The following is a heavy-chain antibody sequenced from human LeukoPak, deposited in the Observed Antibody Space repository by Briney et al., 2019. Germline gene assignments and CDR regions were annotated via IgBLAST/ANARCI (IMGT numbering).Heavy chain of an antibody. CDR2: ISSSSSYI. J-gene: IGHJ4*02. V-gene: IGHV3-21*01. CDR1: GFTFSSYS. Sequence: GGSLRLSCAASGFTFSSYSMNWVRQAPGKGLEWVSSISSSSSYIYYADSVKGRFTISGDNAKNSPYLQMNSLRAEDTAVYYCARDDNWGFDYWGQGALVTVSS. D-gene: IGHD7-27*01. CDR3: ARDDNWGFDY.